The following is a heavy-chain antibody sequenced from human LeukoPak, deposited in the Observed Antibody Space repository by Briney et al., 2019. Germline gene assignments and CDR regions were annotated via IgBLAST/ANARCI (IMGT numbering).Heavy chain of an antibody. Sequence: SVKVSCKASGFTFTSSAVQWVRQARGQRLEWIGWIVVGSGNTNYAQKFQERVTITRDMSTSTAYMELSSLRSEDTAVYYCARPEAYSSGYYYGRYYYGMDVWGQGTTVTVSS. CDR1: GFTFTSSA. V-gene: IGHV1-58*01. D-gene: IGHD3-22*01. CDR3: ARPEAYSSGYYYGRYYYGMDV. CDR2: IVVGSGNT. J-gene: IGHJ6*02.